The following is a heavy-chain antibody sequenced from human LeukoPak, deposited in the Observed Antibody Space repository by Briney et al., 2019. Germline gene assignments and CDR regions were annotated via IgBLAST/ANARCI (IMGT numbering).Heavy chain of an antibody. Sequence: GESLKISCKGSGYNFASYWIGWVRQMPGKGLEWMGIIYPGDSDTRYSPSFQGQVTISADKSTSTAYLQWSSLKASDTAMYYCARALSDWFDPWGQGTLVTVSS. CDR2: IYPGDSDT. V-gene: IGHV5-51*01. CDR3: ARALSDWFDP. D-gene: IGHD3-16*02. J-gene: IGHJ5*02. CDR1: GYNFASYW.